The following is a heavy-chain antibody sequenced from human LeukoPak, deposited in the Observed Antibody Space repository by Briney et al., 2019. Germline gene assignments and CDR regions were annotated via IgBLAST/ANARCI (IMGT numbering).Heavy chain of an antibody. CDR3: ARTDYGDSDY. CDR1: GYTFTGYY. Sequence: GGPVKVSCKASGYTFTGYYMHWVRQAPGQGLEWTGWINPNSGGTNYAQKFQGRVTMTRDTSISTAYMELSRLRSDDTAVYYCARTDYGDSDYWGQGTLVTVSS. D-gene: IGHD4-17*01. V-gene: IGHV1-2*02. J-gene: IGHJ4*02. CDR2: INPNSGGT.